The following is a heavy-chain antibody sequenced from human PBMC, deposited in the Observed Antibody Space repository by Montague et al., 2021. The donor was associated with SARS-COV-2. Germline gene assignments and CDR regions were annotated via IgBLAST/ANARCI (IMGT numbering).Heavy chain of an antibody. CDR3: AGTYYDFWSGFIHYYYLDV. D-gene: IGHD3-3*01. CDR2: IYYSGST. Sequence: SETLSLTCTVSGGSISSYYWSWIRQPQGKGLEWIGYIYYSGSTNYNPSLKRRVTISVDTSKNQFSLKLSSVPAADTAVYYCAGTYYDFWSGFIHYYYLDVWGKGTTVTGSS. J-gene: IGHJ6*03. CDR1: GGSISSYY. V-gene: IGHV4-59*01.